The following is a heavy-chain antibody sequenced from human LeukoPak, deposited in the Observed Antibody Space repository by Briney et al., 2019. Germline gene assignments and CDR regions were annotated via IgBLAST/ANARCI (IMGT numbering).Heavy chain of an antibody. Sequence: SETLSLTCAVSGGSISSYYWSWIRQPAGKGLKWIGRIYTSGSTNYNPSLKSRVTMSVDTSKNQFSLKLSSVTAADTAVYYCARDWGSGRYYDWYFDLWGRGTLVTVSS. J-gene: IGHJ2*01. D-gene: IGHD1-26*01. CDR3: ARDWGSGRYYDWYFDL. CDR1: GGSISSYY. CDR2: IYTSGST. V-gene: IGHV4-4*07.